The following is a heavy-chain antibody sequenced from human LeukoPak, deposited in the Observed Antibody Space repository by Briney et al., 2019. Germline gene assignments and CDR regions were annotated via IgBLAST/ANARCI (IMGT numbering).Heavy chain of an antibody. CDR2: IYTSGST. J-gene: IGHJ5*02. V-gene: IGHV4-61*02. CDR1: GGSISSGSYY. CDR3: ARGAIAARRWVNWFDP. Sequence: SETLSLTCTVSGGSISSGSYYWSWIRQPAGKGLEWIGRIYTSGSTNYNPSLKSRVTISVDTSKNQFSLKLSSVTAADTAVYYCARGAIAARRWVNWFDPWGQGTLVTVSS. D-gene: IGHD6-6*01.